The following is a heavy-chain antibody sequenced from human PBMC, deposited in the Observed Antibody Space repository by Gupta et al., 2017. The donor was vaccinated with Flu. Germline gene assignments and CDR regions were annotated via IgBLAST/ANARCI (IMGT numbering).Heavy chain of an antibody. CDR3: AGDGMVVTAYYYYGMDV. CDR2: ISSSSSYI. D-gene: IGHD2-21*02. Sequence: WKGLEWVSSISSSSSYISYADSVKGRFTISRDNAKNSLYLQMNSLRAEDTAVYYCAGDGMVVTAYYYYGMDVWGQGTTVTVSS. V-gene: IGHV3-21*01. J-gene: IGHJ6*02.